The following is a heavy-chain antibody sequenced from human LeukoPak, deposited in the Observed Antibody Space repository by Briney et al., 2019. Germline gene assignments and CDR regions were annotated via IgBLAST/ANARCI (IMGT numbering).Heavy chain of an antibody. CDR3: ARPGRYQIY. V-gene: IGHV4-34*01. D-gene: IGHD3-10*01. CDR1: GGPPSGYS. J-gene: IGHJ4*02. Sequence: SETLSLTCAIYGGPPSGYSWSWIRQPPGKGLEWIGEINDRGSTTYNPSLQSRPSMSLDTSRNQFSLTLGSVTAADTAVYFCARPGRYQIYWGQGTLVTVSS. CDR2: INDRGST.